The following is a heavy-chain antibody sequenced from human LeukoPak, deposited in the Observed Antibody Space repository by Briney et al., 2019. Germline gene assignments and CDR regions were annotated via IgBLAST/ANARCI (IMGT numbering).Heavy chain of an antibody. D-gene: IGHD3-3*01. CDR1: GGSFSGYY. Sequence: SETLSLTCAVYGGSFSGYYWSWIRQPPGKGLEWIGEIYHSGSTNYNPSLKSRVTISVDTSKNQFSLKLSSVTAADTAVYYCARAKLYMDFWSNAFDIWGQGTMVTVSS. CDR2: IYHSGST. CDR3: ARAKLYMDFWSNAFDI. V-gene: IGHV4-34*01. J-gene: IGHJ3*02.